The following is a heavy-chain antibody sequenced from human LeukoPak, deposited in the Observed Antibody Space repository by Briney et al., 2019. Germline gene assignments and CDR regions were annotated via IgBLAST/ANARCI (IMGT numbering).Heavy chain of an antibody. V-gene: IGHV4-59*08. CDR1: GGSISSYY. J-gene: IGHJ3*02. CDR2: IYYSGST. CDR3: ARAVADAFDI. Sequence: PSETLSLTCTVSGGSISSYYWSWIRQPPGKGLEWIGYIYYSGSTNYNPSLKSRVTISVDTSKNQFSLKLSSVTAAGTAVYYCARAVADAFDIWGQGTMVTASS. D-gene: IGHD6-19*01.